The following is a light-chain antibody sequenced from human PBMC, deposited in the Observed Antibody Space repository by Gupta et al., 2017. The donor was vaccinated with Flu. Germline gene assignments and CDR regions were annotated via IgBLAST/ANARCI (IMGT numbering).Light chain of an antibody. CDR3: QQEKNCPIT. CDR2: AAS. Sequence: RVTITCRASQDIASWRAGDQQKPEQVTQYLRKAAAHSKSLIYAASRVQGGVPSRFSGSGGGTKFTLTISNLQPEDFATYCCQQEKNCPITFGGGTKVDI. V-gene: IGKV1D-16*01. CDR1: QDIASW. J-gene: IGKJ4*01.